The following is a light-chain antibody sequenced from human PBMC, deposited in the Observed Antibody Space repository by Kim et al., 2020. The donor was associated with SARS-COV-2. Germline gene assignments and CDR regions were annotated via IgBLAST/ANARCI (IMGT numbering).Light chain of an antibody. CDR1: QGISTW. CDR2: GAS. J-gene: IGKJ2*01. Sequence: DIQMTQSPSSVSASVGDRVTIACRASQGISTWLAWYQQKPGKAPKLLIYGASTLQSGVPSRFSGGGSGTDFTLTISSLQSEDFATYYCQQASNFPFTFGQGTKLEIK. V-gene: IGKV1-12*01. CDR3: QQASNFPFT.